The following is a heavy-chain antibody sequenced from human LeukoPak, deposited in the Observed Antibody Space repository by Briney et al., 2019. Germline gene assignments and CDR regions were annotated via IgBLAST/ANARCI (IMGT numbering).Heavy chain of an antibody. CDR2: IYSSGSA. CDR3: ARDWGVSARPGYMDV. J-gene: IGHJ6*03. V-gene: IGHV4-39*07. CDR1: GVSISSSTYY. Sequence: SETLSLTCTVSGVSISSSTYYWGWIRQPPGKGLEWIGTIYSSGSAYYNSSLKSRVTISVDTSKNHFSLKLNSVTAADTAVYYCARDWGVSARPGYMDVWGKGTTVTVSS. D-gene: IGHD6-6*01.